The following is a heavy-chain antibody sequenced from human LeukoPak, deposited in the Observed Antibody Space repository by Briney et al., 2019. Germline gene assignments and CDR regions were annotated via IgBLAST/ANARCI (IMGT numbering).Heavy chain of an antibody. CDR3: ATYSSSWAHYYGMDV. CDR2: IIPILGIA. CDR1: GGTFSSYT. Sequence: SVKVACKASGGTFSSYTISWVRQAPGQGLEWMGRIIPILGIANYAQKFQGRVTITADKSTSTAYMELSSLRSEDTAVYYCATYSSSWAHYYGMDVWGQGTTVTVSS. V-gene: IGHV1-69*02. J-gene: IGHJ6*02. D-gene: IGHD6-13*01.